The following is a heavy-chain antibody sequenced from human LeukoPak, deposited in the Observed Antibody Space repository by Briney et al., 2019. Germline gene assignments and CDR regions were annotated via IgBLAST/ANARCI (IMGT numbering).Heavy chain of an antibody. CDR2: INANSGTT. D-gene: IGHD6-19*01. V-gene: IGHV3-23*01. J-gene: IGHJ5*01. CDR3: AKPISGGLAVTAACFHP. CDR1: GFAFSVYA. Sequence: PGGSLRLSCAASGFAFSVYAMSWLRQPPGKGLEWVSTINANSGTTSYAASVRGRFTISRDNSKNTLYLQLNTLRADDTATYYCAKPISGGLAVTAACFHPWGQGTLVVVSS.